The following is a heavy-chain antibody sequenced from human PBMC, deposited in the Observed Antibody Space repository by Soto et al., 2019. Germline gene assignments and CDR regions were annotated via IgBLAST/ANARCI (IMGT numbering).Heavy chain of an antibody. CDR3: ARVDQYCGGECHYAFDI. Sequence: ASLSVSFKGSCYTFTSDFIILGLQAPLQWLGWMGWISAYNGNTNYAQKLQGRLTMTTDTSTSTAYMDMRSLRSDDTAVYYCARVDQYCGGECHYAFDICGKGTMVSVS. D-gene: IGHD2-21*01. CDR2: ISAYNGNT. V-gene: IGHV1-18*01. CDR1: CYTFTSDF. J-gene: IGHJ3*02.